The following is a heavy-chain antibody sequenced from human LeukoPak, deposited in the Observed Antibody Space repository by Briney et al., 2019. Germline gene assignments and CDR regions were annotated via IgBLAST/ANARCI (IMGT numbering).Heavy chain of an antibody. V-gene: IGHV3-9*01. Sequence: GRSLRLSCAASGFTFEDYAMHWVRQAPGKGLEWVSGISWNSGNIGYADSVKGRFTISRDNAKNSLYLQMNSLRAEDTAVYYCARETAIAAAGYFDYWGQGTLVTVSS. D-gene: IGHD6-13*01. CDR3: ARETAIAAAGYFDY. CDR1: GFTFEDYA. J-gene: IGHJ4*02. CDR2: ISWNSGNI.